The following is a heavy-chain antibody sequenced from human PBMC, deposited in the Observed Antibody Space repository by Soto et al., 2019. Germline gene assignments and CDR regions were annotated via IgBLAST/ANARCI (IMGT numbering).Heavy chain of an antibody. CDR3: ASGDNVKF. Sequence: EVQLVESGGALVQPGGSLRLSCAVSGFSFSSHWMNWVRQAPGKGLEWLANIKEDGSQKYYMDSLKGRFTISRDNAINSLSLHMSSLRVEDTAVYFCASGDNVKFWVQGTQVTVSS. CDR2: IKEDGSQK. V-gene: IGHV3-7*03. CDR1: GFSFSSHW. D-gene: IGHD3-10*01. J-gene: IGHJ4*02.